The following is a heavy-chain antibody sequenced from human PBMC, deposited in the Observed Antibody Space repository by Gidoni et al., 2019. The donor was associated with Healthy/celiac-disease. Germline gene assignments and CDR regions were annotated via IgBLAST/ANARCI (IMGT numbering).Heavy chain of an antibody. D-gene: IGHD2-21*02. V-gene: IGHV3-11*01. CDR2: ISSSGSTI. J-gene: IGHJ6*02. Sequence: QLQLVYPGGGLVKPGGTLRLPCAASGFTFVDYYMSWFRQAPGKGLGWVSYISSSGSTIYYAVSVMGLFTISRDNAKNSLYLQMNSLRAEDTAVYYCARGFCGGDCYSRLYGMDVWGQGTTVTVSS. CDR1: GFTFVDYY. CDR3: ARGFCGGDCYSRLYGMDV.